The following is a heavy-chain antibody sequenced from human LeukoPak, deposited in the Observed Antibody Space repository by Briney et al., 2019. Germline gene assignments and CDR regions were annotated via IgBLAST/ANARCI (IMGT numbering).Heavy chain of an antibody. Sequence: SETLSLTCTVSGGSISSHYWSWFRQPPGKGLEWIGYIYYSGSTNYNPSLKSRVTISVDTSKNQFSLKLSSVTAADTAVYYCARVKWELLRVYYYYYMDVWGKGTTVTVSS. CDR2: IYYSGST. CDR3: ARVKWELLRVYYYYYMDV. CDR1: GGSISSHY. V-gene: IGHV4-59*11. D-gene: IGHD1-26*01. J-gene: IGHJ6*03.